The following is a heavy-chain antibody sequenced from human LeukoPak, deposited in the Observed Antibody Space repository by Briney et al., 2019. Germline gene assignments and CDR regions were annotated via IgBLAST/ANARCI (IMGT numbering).Heavy chain of an antibody. CDR1: GLTISSNY. V-gene: IGHV3-53*01. D-gene: IGHD3-10*01. CDR3: ARDGSYGAFDI. Sequence: GGSLRLSCAASGLTISSNYMNWVRQAPGKGLEWVSVIYSGGNTYYADSVKGRFTISRDNSKNTLYLQMNSLRVEDTAVYYCARDGSYGAFDIWGQGTMVTVSS. J-gene: IGHJ3*02. CDR2: IYSGGNT.